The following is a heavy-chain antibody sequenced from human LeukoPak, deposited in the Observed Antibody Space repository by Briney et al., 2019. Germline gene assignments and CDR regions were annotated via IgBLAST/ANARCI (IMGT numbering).Heavy chain of an antibody. J-gene: IGHJ4*02. V-gene: IGHV4-34*01. CDR3: AVGAHRLYFDY. CDR1: GGSFSGYY. D-gene: IGHD1-26*01. Sequence: SETLSLTCAVYGGSFSGYYWSWIRQPPGKGLEWIGEINHGGSTNYNPSLKSRVTISVDTSKNQFSLKLSSVTAADTAVYYCAVGAHRLYFDYWGQGTLVTVSS. CDR2: INHGGST.